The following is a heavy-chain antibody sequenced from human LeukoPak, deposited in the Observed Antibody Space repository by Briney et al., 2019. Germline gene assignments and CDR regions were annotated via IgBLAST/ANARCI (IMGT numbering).Heavy chain of an antibody. CDR3: ARVAVVVVPAAGGSFNWFDP. CDR1: GFTFSSYW. V-gene: IGHV3-74*01. CDR2: INSDGSST. D-gene: IGHD2-2*01. J-gene: IGHJ5*02. Sequence: QPGGSLRLSCAASGFTFSSYWMHWVRQAPGKGLVWVSRINSDGSSTSYADSVKGRFTISRDNAKNTLYLQMKSLRAEDTAVYYCARVAVVVVPAAGGSFNWFDPWGQEPWSPSPQ.